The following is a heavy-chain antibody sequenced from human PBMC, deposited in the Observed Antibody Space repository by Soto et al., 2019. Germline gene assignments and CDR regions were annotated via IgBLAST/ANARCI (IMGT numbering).Heavy chain of an antibody. J-gene: IGHJ4*02. V-gene: IGHV3-30-3*01. D-gene: IGHD6-13*01. CDR3: ARGPLIRRQQPKTLAASHELYSAHFDL. CDR2: ISYDGSDK. CDR1: GFSFRTYS. Sequence: QVHLVESGGGVVQPGRSLRLSCAAYGFSFRTYSMHWVRQAPGKGLEWVTVISYDGSDKYYADSVKGRFSISRDNSKNKMSLQMNNLRREDTAVYFCARGPLIRRQQPKTLAASHELYSAHFDLWGQGSLVTVSS.